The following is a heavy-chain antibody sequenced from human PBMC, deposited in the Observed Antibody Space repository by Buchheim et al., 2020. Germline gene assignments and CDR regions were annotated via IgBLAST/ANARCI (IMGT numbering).Heavy chain of an antibody. CDR1: GFTFSSYG. J-gene: IGHJ4*02. Sequence: QVQLVESGGGVVQPGRSLRLSCAASGFTFSSYGMHWVRQAPGKGLEWVAVISYDGSNKYYADSVKGRFTISRDNSKNTLYLQMNSLRAEDTAVYYCAKAALGLRGCSSTSCYRIQLWLLGYWGQGTL. CDR2: ISYDGSNK. D-gene: IGHD2-2*02. CDR3: AKAALGLRGCSSTSCYRIQLWLLGY. V-gene: IGHV3-30*18.